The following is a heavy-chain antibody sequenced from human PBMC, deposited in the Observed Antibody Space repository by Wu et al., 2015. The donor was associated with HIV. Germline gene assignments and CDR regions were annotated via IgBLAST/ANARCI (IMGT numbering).Heavy chain of an antibody. CDR3: TRGTNSWASDI. V-gene: IGHV1-18*01. J-gene: IGHJ3*02. Sequence: QVHLVQSGAEVKKPGSFVKVYCKPSEGTFTNYAFNWVRQAPGQGLEWIGWISAYNGNTDYAQKVQGRVTMTTDTSTNTAYLDLRSLRSDDTAVYYCTRGTNSWASDIWGQGTMVIVSS. D-gene: IGHD3-16*01. CDR1: EGTFTNYA. CDR2: ISAYNGNT.